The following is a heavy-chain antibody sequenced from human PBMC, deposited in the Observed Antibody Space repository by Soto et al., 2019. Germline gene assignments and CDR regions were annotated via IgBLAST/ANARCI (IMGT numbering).Heavy chain of an antibody. CDR2: ISRSGSTI. D-gene: IGHD1-20*01. V-gene: IGHV3-48*03. Sequence: EVQLVESGGGLGQPGGSLRLSCAASGISFSTYEMNWVRQAPGKGLEWVSYISRSGSTIYYADSVKGRFTISRDNAKNSLYLQMNILRAEDTAVYYCAREGLTGTTWGWFDPWGQGTLVTVSS. J-gene: IGHJ5*02. CDR1: GISFSTYE. CDR3: AREGLTGTTWGWFDP.